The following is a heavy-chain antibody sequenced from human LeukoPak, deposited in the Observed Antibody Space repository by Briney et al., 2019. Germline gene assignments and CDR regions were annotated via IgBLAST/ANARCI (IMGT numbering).Heavy chain of an antibody. CDR1: GFSFSSYA. D-gene: IGHD3-10*01. CDR3: AKRGYGSGSYYYDYYYMDV. J-gene: IGHJ6*03. CDR2: ISGSGGDT. Sequence: GGSQRLSCAASGFSFSSYALNWVRQAPGKGLEWVSAISGSGGDTYYADSVKGRFTISRDNSKNTLYLQMNSLRAEDTAVYHCAKRGYGSGSYYYDYYYMDVWGKGTTVTVSS. V-gene: IGHV3-23*01.